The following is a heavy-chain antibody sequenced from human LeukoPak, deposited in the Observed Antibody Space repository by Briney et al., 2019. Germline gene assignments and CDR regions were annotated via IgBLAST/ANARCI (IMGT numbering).Heavy chain of an antibody. CDR1: GGSFSGYY. J-gene: IGHJ5*02. Sequence: SETLSLTCAVYGGSFSGYYWSWIRQPPGKGLEWIGEINQSVNTNYSPSLKSRVTMSVDTSKNQFSLKLSSVTAADTAVYYCAREDVAVKGNWFDPWGQGTLVTVSS. CDR3: AREDVAVKGNWFDP. D-gene: IGHD6-19*01. V-gene: IGHV4-34*01. CDR2: INQSVNT.